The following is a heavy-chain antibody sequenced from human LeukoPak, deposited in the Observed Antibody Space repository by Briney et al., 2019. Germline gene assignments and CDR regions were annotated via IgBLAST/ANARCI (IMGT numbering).Heavy chain of an antibody. D-gene: IGHD3-9*01. J-gene: IGHJ3*02. Sequence: GGSLRPSCAASGFTFTNYNMHGVRQTPGRGLQWVAAILCDGSKKYYADSVKGRFSVYRDNSNYTLYLQMNSLKTEDTAVYSCANFDGDSQAFHIWGQGTMVTVSS. V-gene: IGHV3-30*18. CDR1: GFTFTNYN. CDR2: ILCDGSKK. CDR3: ANFDGDSQAFHI.